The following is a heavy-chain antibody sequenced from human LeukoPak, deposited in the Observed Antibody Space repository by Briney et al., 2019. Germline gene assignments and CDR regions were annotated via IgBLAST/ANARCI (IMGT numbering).Heavy chain of an antibody. Sequence: GGSLRLSCAASGFTFSSYEMNWVRQAPGKGLEWVSYISSSGSTIYYADSVKGRFTISRDNARKSLYLQMFSLRVEDTAVYYCAREQTRGGDLDYWGQGAQITVSS. CDR1: GFTFSSYE. J-gene: IGHJ4*02. CDR3: AREQTRGGDLDY. CDR2: ISSSGSTI. V-gene: IGHV3-48*03. D-gene: IGHD2-21*02.